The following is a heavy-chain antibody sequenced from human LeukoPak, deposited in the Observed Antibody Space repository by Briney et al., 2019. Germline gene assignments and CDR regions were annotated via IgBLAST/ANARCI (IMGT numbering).Heavy chain of an antibody. Sequence: ASVKVSCKASGYTLTGYYMHWVRQAPGQGLEWMGWINPNSGGTNYAQKFQGRVTMTRDTSISTAYMELSRLRSDDTAVYYCARRPAAACTPGEFDYWGQGTLVTVSS. CDR2: INPNSGGT. V-gene: IGHV1-2*02. CDR1: GYTLTGYY. CDR3: ARRPAAACTPGEFDY. J-gene: IGHJ4*02. D-gene: IGHD6-13*01.